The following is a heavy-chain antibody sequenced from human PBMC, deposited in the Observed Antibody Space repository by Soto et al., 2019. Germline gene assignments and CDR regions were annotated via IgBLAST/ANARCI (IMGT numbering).Heavy chain of an antibody. CDR3: ARIDDYGDYVTDY. J-gene: IGHJ4*02. D-gene: IGHD4-17*01. CDR1: GFTFNTHG. CDR2: IWYDGSQR. Sequence: SLRLSCAASGFTFNTHGMHWFRQASGKGLEWVAVIWYDGSQRYYADFVRGRFTISRDNSQNTLYLQMTSLRAEDTAVYYCARIDDYGDYVTDYWGQGALVTVSS. V-gene: IGHV3-33*01.